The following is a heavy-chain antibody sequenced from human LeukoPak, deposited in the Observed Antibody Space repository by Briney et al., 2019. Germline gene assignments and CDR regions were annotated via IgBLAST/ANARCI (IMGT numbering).Heavy chain of an antibody. J-gene: IGHJ4*02. CDR1: GGSISGYY. CDR3: ARYYCSGTCYHFDY. V-gene: IGHV4-59*08. D-gene: IGHD2-2*01. CDR2: IYSSGST. Sequence: PSETLSLTCTVSGGSISGYYWSWIRQPPGKGLEWIGYIYSSGSTKYSPSLKSRVTMSVDTSKNQFSLKLTSVTAADTAVYYCARYYCSGTCYHFDYWGQGTLVTVS.